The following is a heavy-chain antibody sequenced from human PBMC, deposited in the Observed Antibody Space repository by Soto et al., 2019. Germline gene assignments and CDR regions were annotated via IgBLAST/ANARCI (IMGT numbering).Heavy chain of an antibody. J-gene: IGHJ4*02. V-gene: IGHV1-18*01. CDR2: ISAYNGNK. CDR1: GYTFSNSA. Sequence: QVHLVQSGPEMKKPGASVKVSCKASGYTFSNSAISWVRQAPGQGLEWMGWISAYNGNKNYAQNVQGRVTMTTDMYRSTAYMELRSLSTDDTGVYYCARDVLGVGATPPCDSWGQGTLVLVSS. D-gene: IGHD1-26*01. CDR3: ARDVLGVGATPPCDS.